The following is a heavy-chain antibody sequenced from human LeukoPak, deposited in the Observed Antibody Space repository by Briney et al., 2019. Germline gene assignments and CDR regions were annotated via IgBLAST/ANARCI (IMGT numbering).Heavy chain of an antibody. V-gene: IGHV1-2*02. D-gene: IGHD1-1*01. J-gene: IGHJ4*02. CDR2: INPNSGGT. CDR3: ARVKDGLEYHSFDH. CDR1: GYTFTGYY. Sequence: ASVKVSCKASGYTFTGYYIHWVRQAPGQGLEWMGWINPNSGGTDYAQKFQGRVSMTRDTSISTAYMEVSSLRSDDTAVFFCARVKDGLEYHSFDHWGQGTLVTVSS.